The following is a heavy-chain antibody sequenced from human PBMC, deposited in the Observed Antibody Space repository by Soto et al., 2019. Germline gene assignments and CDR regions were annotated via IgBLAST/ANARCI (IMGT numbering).Heavy chain of an antibody. CDR1: GGSISSYY. CDR2: IYYSGST. D-gene: IGHD3-10*01. V-gene: IGHV4-59*01. J-gene: IGHJ6*02. Sequence: SETLSLTCTVSGGSISSYYWSWIRQPPGKGLEWIGYIYYSGSTNYNPSLKSRVTISVDTSKNQFSLKLSSVTAADTAVYYCARGVLRAEDYYGMDVWGQGATVTVSS. CDR3: ARGVLRAEDYYGMDV.